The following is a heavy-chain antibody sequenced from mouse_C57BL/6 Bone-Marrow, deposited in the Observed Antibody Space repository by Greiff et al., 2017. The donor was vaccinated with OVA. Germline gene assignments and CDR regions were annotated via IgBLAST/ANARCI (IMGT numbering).Heavy chain of an antibody. CDR3: ARQGGGYFYWYFDV. V-gene: IGHV5-15*01. J-gene: IGHJ1*03. CDR2: ISNLAYSI. Sequence: DVMLVESGGGLVQPGGSLKLSCAASGFTFSDYGMAWVRQAPRKGPEWVAFISNLAYSIYYADTVTGRFTISRENAKNTLYLEMSSLRSEDTAMYYCARQGGGYFYWYFDVWGTGTTVTVSS. D-gene: IGHD2-3*01. CDR1: GFTFSDYG.